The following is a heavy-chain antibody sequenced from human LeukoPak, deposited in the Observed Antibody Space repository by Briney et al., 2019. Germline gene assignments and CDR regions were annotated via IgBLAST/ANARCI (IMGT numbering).Heavy chain of an antibody. V-gene: IGHV1-18*01. Sequence: GASVKVSCKASGYTFTSYGISWVRQAPGQGLEWMGWISAYNGNTNYAQKLQGRVTMTTDTSTSTAYMELRSLRSDDTAVYYCARGEGVLRYFAWLFYFDYWGQGTLVTVSS. D-gene: IGHD3-9*01. J-gene: IGHJ4*02. CDR1: GYTFTSYG. CDR3: ARGEGVLRYFAWLFYFDY. CDR2: ISAYNGNT.